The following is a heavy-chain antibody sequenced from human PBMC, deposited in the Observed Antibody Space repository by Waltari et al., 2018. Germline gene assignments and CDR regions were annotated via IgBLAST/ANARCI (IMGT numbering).Heavy chain of an antibody. Sequence: EVQMVESGGGLIQPGGSLRLSCAVSGFTVSSNYMNWVRQAPGKGLEWVSVIDEVDRTYYADSVKGRFTISRDNSKNTLYLQMNSLRAEDTAVYYCARSPSRSGIDYYYGLDVWGQGTTVTVSS. J-gene: IGHJ6*02. CDR3: ARSPSRSGIDYYYGLDV. D-gene: IGHD3-3*01. CDR1: GFTVSSNY. V-gene: IGHV3-53*01. CDR2: IDEVDRT.